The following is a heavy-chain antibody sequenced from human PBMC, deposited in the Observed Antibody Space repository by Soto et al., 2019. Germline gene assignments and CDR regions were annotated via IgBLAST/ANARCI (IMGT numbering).Heavy chain of an antibody. CDR3: ARSSHRGYFFDN. D-gene: IGHD3-10*01. J-gene: IGHJ4*02. CDR1: AFSLSDYY. V-gene: IGHV3-11*06. Sequence: QVQLVESGGGLVKPGGSLRLSCAASAFSLSDYYMSWIRHAPGGGLEWVAYSSSTTSYTNYADSVKGRFTILRDNAKNSLYLQMKSLRAEDTAMYYCARSSHRGYFFDNWGQGALVTVSS. CDR2: SSSTTSYT.